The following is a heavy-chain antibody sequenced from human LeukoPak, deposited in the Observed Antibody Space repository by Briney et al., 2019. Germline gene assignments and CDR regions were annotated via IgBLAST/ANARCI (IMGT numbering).Heavy chain of an antibody. CDR1: GGSISSGGYY. CDR2: IYYSGST. CDR3: AREDYYDSSGYYLLGY. J-gene: IGHJ4*02. Sequence: PSETLSLTCTVSGGSISSGGYYWSWIRQHPGKGLEWIGYIYYSGSTYYNPSLKSRVTISVDTSKNQFSLKLSSVTAADTAVYYCAREDYYDSSGYYLLGYWGQGTLVTVSS. V-gene: IGHV4-31*03. D-gene: IGHD3-22*01.